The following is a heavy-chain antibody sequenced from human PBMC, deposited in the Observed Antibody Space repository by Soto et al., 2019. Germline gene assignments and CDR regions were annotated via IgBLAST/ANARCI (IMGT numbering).Heavy chain of an antibody. J-gene: IGHJ4*02. Sequence: DVQLVESGGALVQPGGSLRLSCAASEFSFSSFEMNWVRQAPGRGLEWVSYISAGGSIIYHADSVKGRFIISRDNAKNSLYLQLTSLRAEDRGVYYCARDGRTTSPVVVDYWGQGPLVSVS. CDR1: EFSFSSFE. V-gene: IGHV3-48*03. CDR2: ISAGGSII. CDR3: ARDGRTTSPVVVDY. D-gene: IGHD2-15*01.